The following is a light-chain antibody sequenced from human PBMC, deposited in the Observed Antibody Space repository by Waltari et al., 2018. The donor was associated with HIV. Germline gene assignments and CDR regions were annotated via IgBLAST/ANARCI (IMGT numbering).Light chain of an antibody. CDR3: QQYNNWLWT. CDR2: GAS. CDR1: QSVSSN. J-gene: IGKJ1*01. Sequence: IVLTQSPATLSVTPGDRATLSCRASQSVSSNLAWYQQKPGQAPRLLIYGASTRATGIPARFSGSGSGTEFTLTISSLQSEYFAVYYCQQYNNWLWTFGQGTKVEIK. V-gene: IGKV3-15*01.